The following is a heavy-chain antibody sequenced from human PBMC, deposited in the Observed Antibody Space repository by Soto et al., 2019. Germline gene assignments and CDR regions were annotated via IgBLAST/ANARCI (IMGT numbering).Heavy chain of an antibody. Sequence: SETLSLTCTVSGGSINSFYWSWIRQPPGKGLEWLGYIYYSGNTNYNPSLKSRVTISVDTLKNQFSLKLSSVTAADTAVYYCVRLLDGTGGYYPYFYYCGQGNLVTVSS. CDR2: IYYSGNT. CDR1: GGSINSFY. D-gene: IGHD3-3*01. CDR3: VRLLDGTGGYYPYFYY. J-gene: IGHJ4*02. V-gene: IGHV4-59*08.